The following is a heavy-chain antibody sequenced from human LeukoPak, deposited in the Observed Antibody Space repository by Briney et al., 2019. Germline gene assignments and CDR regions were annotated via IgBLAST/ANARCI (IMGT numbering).Heavy chain of an antibody. J-gene: IGHJ4*02. V-gene: IGHV4-4*02. D-gene: IGHD2-2*01. CDR1: GGSIDITNY. CDR2: ISHDETR. Sequence: KTSETLSLTCGVSGGSIDITNYWSWVRQAPGKGLEWIGEISHDETRNYNPSLRSRVAMSFDRANNYFSLSLTAVTAADTALYYCTRESRPFCPFAFWGQGVMVTVSS. CDR3: TRESRPFCPFAF.